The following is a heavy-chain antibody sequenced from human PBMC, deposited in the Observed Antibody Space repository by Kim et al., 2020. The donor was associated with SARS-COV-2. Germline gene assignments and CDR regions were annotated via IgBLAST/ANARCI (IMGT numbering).Heavy chain of an antibody. Sequence: AQKFQERVTITRDMSTSTAYMELSSLRSEDTAVYYCAAAYSGYASSFDYWGQGTLVTVSS. V-gene: IGHV1-58*01. D-gene: IGHD5-12*01. J-gene: IGHJ4*02. CDR3: AAAYSGYASSFDY.